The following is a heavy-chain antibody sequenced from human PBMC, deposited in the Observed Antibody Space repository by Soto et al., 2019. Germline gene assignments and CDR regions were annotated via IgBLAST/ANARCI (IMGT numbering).Heavy chain of an antibody. J-gene: IGHJ5*02. CDR1: GFTFSEYG. D-gene: IGHD5-18*01. Sequence: GGSLRLSCVVSGFTFSEYGMSWVRQAPGKGLESVASISGAGGRIYNEDSVKGRFTISRDNSKNSVYLQVNSLRAEDTAVYYCTRDSRGYRYGTWGQGTLVTVSS. V-gene: IGHV3-23*01. CDR3: TRDSRGYRYGT. CDR2: ISGAGGRI.